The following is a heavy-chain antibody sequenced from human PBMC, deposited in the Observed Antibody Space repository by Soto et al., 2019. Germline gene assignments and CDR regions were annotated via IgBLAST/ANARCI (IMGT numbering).Heavy chain of an antibody. Sequence: QLQLQESGSGLVKPSQTLSLTCAVSGGSISSGGYSWSWIRQPPGKGLEWIGYIYHSGSTYYNPSLTSRVTRSVDRSKNQFSLKRSPVTAADTAVYYCHARGPIRPAGNGAYDYYGRDVWGQGTTVTVSS. CDR3: HARGPIRPAGNGAYDYYGRDV. V-gene: IGHV4-30-2*01. CDR1: GGSISSGGYS. CDR2: IYHSGST. D-gene: IGHD3-9*01. J-gene: IGHJ6*02.